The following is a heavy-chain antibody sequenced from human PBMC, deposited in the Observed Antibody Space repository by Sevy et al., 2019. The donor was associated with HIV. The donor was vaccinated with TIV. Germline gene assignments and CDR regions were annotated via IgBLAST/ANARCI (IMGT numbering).Heavy chain of an antibody. CDR3: ARYIAAVGNYWFDP. CDR1: GGSISSSSYY. D-gene: IGHD6-13*01. Sequence: SETLSLTCTVSGGSISSSSYYWGWIRQPPGKGLDWIGSIHYSGSNNYNPSLKSRVTISVDTSKNQFFLRLSSVTAADTAVYYCARYIAAVGNYWFDPWGQGTLVTVSS. CDR2: IHYSGSN. J-gene: IGHJ5*02. V-gene: IGHV4-39*01.